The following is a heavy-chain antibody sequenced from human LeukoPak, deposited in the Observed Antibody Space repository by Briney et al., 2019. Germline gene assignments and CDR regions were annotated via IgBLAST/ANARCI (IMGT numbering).Heavy chain of an antibody. CDR2: IYYSGST. CDR1: GGSISSYY. D-gene: IGHD3-22*01. Sequence: SETLSLTCTVSGGSISSYYWNWIRQPPGKGLEWIGYIYYSGSTNYNPSLKSRVTISVDTSKNQFSLKLSSVPAADTAVHYCARDPYYYDSSGYPKLVYYFDYWGQGTLVTVSS. CDR3: ARDPYYYDSSGYPKLVYYFDY. J-gene: IGHJ4*02. V-gene: IGHV4-59*01.